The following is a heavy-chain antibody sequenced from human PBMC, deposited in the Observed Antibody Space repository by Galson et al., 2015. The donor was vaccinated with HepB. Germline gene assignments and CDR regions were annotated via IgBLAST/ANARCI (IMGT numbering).Heavy chain of an antibody. Sequence: SLRLSCAASGFTFSSYGIHWVRQAPGKGLEAVVWDDGTNEYYTDSVKGRFTISRDNSKNTLYLQMNSLRVEDTAVYFCARGGDGDLYYFDHWGLGTLVSVSS. CDR2: VWDDGTNE. J-gene: IGHJ4*02. CDR1: GFTFSSYG. CDR3: ARGGDGDLYYFDH. V-gene: IGHV3-33*01. D-gene: IGHD4-17*01.